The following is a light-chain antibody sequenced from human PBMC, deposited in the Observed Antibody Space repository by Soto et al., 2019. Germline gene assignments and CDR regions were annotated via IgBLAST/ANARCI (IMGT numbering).Light chain of an antibody. CDR1: QSVRSN. CDR2: GAS. Sequence: EIVMTPSPATLSVSPGARATLSCRASQSVRSNLAWYQQKPGQPLRLLIYGASSRATGVPDSFSASGSATDVSLTISRLEPEDFAVYYCQQHGSTPSITFGQGTRLEIK. V-gene: IGKV3-20*01. CDR3: QQHGSTPSIT. J-gene: IGKJ5*01.